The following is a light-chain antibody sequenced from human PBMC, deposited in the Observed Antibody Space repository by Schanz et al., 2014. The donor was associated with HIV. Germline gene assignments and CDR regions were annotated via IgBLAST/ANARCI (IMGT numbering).Light chain of an antibody. CDR2: GVD. CDR3: QSYDSGLSGIL. J-gene: IGLJ2*01. Sequence: QSALTQPASVSGSPGQSISISCTGTSSDIGPYNCVSWYQQRPGKAPKLVISGVDYRPSGVSSRFSGSKSGSAASLTISGLQAEDEADYYCQSYDSGLSGILFGGGTKLTVL. V-gene: IGLV2-14*03. CDR1: SSDIGPYNC.